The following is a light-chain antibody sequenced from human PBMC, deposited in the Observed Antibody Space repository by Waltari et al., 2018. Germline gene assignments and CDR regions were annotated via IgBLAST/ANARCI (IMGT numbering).Light chain of an antibody. J-gene: IGLJ2*01. CDR3: ASWVDDVSGVV. CDR1: GSHTRGHY. V-gene: IGLV1-47*01. CDR2: KTN. Sequence: QSVLTQPPSASGSPGQRVSISCSGSGSHTRGHYVYWYQQFPGSAPKVLLYKTNQRPSGVPDRFSGSKSGTSGSLSISGLRSEDEAEYYCASWVDDVSGVVFGGGTKLTVL.